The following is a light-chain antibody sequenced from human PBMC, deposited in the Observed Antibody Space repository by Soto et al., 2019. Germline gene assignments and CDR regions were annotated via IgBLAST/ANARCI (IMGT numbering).Light chain of an antibody. CDR3: HQYGTAPLT. Sequence: EIVLTQSPGTLSLSPGESATLSCRASQSVGRNYLAWFQHKPDQAPRLLIYDASNRATGVPDRFSGSGSGTDFTLSVTRLEPEDFAVYYCHQYGTAPLTFGPGTKVDIK. CDR2: DAS. V-gene: IGKV3-20*01. CDR1: QSVGRNY. J-gene: IGKJ3*01.